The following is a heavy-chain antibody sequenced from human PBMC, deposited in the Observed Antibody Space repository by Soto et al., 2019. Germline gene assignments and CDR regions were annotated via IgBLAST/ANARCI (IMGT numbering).Heavy chain of an antibody. CDR1: GYTFTSYY. Sequence: ASVKVSCKASGYTFTSYYMHWVRQAPGQGLEWMGIINPSGGSTSYAQKFQGRVTMTRDTSTSTVYMELSSLRSEDTAVYYCARGRMVRRVTQALYYYYYGMDVWGQGTTVTVSS. V-gene: IGHV1-46*03. D-gene: IGHD3-10*01. CDR2: INPSGGST. J-gene: IGHJ6*02. CDR3: ARGRMVRRVTQALYYYYYGMDV.